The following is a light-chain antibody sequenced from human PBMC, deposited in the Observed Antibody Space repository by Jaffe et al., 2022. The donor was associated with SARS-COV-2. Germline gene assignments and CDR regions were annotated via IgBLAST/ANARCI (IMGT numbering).Light chain of an antibody. CDR3: NSYTTSSTYV. Sequence: QSALTQPASVSGSLGQSITISCTGTSSDVGGYNYVSWYQQHPGKAPKLMIYEVNNRPSGVPDRFSGSKSGNTASLTISGLQADDEADYYCNSYTTSSTYVLGTGTRVTVL. CDR2: EVN. CDR1: SSDVGGYNY. V-gene: IGLV2-14*01. J-gene: IGLJ1*01.